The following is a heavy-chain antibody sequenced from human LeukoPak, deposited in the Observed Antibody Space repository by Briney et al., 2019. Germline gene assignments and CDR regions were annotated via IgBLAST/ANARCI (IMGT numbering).Heavy chain of an antibody. CDR3: AKGAYGDYQVY. D-gene: IGHD4-17*01. CDR1: GFTFSSYG. CDR2: ISYDGSNK. Sequence: GGSLRLSCAASGFTFSSYGMHWVRQAPGKGLEWVAVISYDGSNKYYADSVKGRFTISRDNSKSTLYLQMNSLRAEDTAVYYCAKGAYGDYQVYWGQGTLVTVSS. V-gene: IGHV3-30*18. J-gene: IGHJ4*02.